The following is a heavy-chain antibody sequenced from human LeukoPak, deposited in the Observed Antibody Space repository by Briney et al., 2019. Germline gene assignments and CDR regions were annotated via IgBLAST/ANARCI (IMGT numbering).Heavy chain of an antibody. J-gene: IGHJ4*02. D-gene: IGHD3-10*01. Sequence: SETLSLTCTVSGYSISTSYYWGWIRQPPGKGLEWIGSIYHSGNTYYNPSLKSRVTISVDTSKNQFSLKLNSVTAADTAVYYCAREVVRGVARYYFDFWGQGTLVTVSS. V-gene: IGHV4-38-2*02. CDR2: IYHSGNT. CDR1: GYSISTSYY. CDR3: AREVVRGVARYYFDF.